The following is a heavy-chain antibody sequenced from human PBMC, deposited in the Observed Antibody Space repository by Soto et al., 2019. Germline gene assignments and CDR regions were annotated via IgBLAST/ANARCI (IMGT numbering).Heavy chain of an antibody. CDR1: GFTFSSYA. CDR2: ISYDGSNK. D-gene: IGHD6-19*01. V-gene: IGHV3-30-3*01. CDR3: ARESFAGIAVAQSGMDV. Sequence: GGSLRLSCAASGFTFSSYAMHWVRQAPGKGLEWVAVISYDGSNKYYADSVKGRFTISRDNSKNTLYLQMNSLRAEDTAVYYCARESFAGIAVAQSGMDVWGQGTTVTVSS. J-gene: IGHJ6*02.